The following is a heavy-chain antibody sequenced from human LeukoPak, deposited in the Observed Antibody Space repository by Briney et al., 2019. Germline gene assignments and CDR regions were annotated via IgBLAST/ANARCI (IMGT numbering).Heavy chain of an antibody. CDR3: AKGSIAARLSTYYYNYMDV. CDR2: ISGSGGST. D-gene: IGHD6-6*01. V-gene: IGHV3-23*01. J-gene: IGHJ6*03. CDR1: GFTFSSYA. Sequence: GGSLRLSCAASGFTFSSYAMSWVRQAPGKGLEWVSAISGSGGSTYYADSVKGRFTISRDNSKNTLYLQMNSLRAEDTAVYYCAKGSIAARLSTYYYNYMDVWGKGTTATVSS.